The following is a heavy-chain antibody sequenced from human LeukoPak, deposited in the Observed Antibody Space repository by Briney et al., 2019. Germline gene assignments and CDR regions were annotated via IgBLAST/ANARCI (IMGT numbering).Heavy chain of an antibody. CDR2: ISSDGGST. J-gene: IGHJ4*02. CDR3: AKTYYYGSGSYYKFLDY. D-gene: IGHD3-10*01. V-gene: IGHV3-64D*06. CDR1: GFTFINYA. Sequence: QPGGSLRLSCSASGFTFINYAIYWVRQAPGKGLEYVSGISSDGGSTNYADSVKGRFTISRDNSKNTMYLQMTSLRSEDTAVYYCAKTYYYGSGSYYKFLDYWGQGTLVTVSS.